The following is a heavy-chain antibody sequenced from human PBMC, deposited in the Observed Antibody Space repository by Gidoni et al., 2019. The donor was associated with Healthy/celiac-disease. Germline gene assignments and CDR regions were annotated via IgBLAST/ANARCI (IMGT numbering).Heavy chain of an antibody. V-gene: IGHV3-21*01. CDR1: GFTFSSYS. CDR3: ASLGYSYYLYYGMDV. J-gene: IGHJ6*02. CDR2: SSSSSSYI. Sequence: SLRLSCAASGFTFSSYSMNWVRQAPGKGLEWVSSSSSSSSYIYYADSVKGRFTISRDNAKNSLYLQMNSLRAEDTAVYYCASLGYSYYLYYGMDVWGQGTTVTVSS. D-gene: IGHD5-18*01.